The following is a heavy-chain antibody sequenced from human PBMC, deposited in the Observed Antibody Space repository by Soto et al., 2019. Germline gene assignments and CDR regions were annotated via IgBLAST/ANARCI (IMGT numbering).Heavy chain of an antibody. CDR3: AGGAANTAKVDS. Sequence: NPSETLSLTCTVSGGSIRSYYWTWIRQPPGKGLEWLWYIFYSGSTVYKTSLKSRVTISIDTAKSQCSLQQTYVTAAEAAVYYCAGGAANTAKVDSWGQGTLVTVAS. V-gene: IGHV4-59*01. CDR2: IFYSGST. D-gene: IGHD5-18*01. J-gene: IGHJ4*02. CDR1: GGSIRSYY.